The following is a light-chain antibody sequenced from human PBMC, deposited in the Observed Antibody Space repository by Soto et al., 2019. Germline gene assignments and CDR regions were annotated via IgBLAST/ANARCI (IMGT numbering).Light chain of an antibody. J-gene: IGKJ1*01. V-gene: IGKV3-20*01. CDR1: RKSISSY. CDR2: GAS. CDR3: QQYVSSPGT. Sequence: VLAQRPRTLTLSKEKRANLSCRAGRKSISSYLAWYQQKPGQAPRLLIYGASNRATGIPDRFSGSGSGTDFTLTISSLEPEDFAAYYCQQYVSSPGTFGQGTKVDIK.